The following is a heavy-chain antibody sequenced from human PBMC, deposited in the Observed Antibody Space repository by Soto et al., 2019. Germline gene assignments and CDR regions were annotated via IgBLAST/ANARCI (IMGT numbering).Heavy chain of an antibody. CDR2: INGGNGNT. V-gene: IGHV1-3*01. CDR3: ARSGYSSGWYHWYFDL. CDR1: GYTFTNYA. Sequence: QVQLVQSGAEVKKPGASVKVSCKASGYTFTNYAIHWVLQAPGQRLEWMGWINGGNGNTKYSQKFQGRVTITRDTSASTAYMELSSLRSEDTAVFYCARSGYSSGWYHWYFDLWGRGTLVTVSS. J-gene: IGHJ2*01. D-gene: IGHD6-19*01.